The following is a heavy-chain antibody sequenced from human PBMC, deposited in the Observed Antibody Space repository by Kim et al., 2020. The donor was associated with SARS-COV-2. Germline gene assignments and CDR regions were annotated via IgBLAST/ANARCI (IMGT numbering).Heavy chain of an antibody. D-gene: IGHD2-15*01. CDR3: AKEPKGYCSGGSCYSPHAP. CDR1: GFTFSSYA. J-gene: IGHJ5*02. Sequence: GGSLRLSCAASGFTFSSYAMSWVRQAPGKGLEWVSAISGSGGSTYYADSVKGRFTISRDNSKNTLYLQMNSLRAEDTAVYYCAKEPKGYCSGGSCYSPHAPWGQGTLVTVSS. V-gene: IGHV3-23*01. CDR2: ISGSGGST.